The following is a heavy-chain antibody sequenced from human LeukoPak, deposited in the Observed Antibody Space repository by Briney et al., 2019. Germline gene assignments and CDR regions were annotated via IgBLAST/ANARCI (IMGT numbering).Heavy chain of an antibody. Sequence: GGSLRLSCAASGFTFTSYAMSWVRQAPGEGLELVSGISGSGGSTYFADSVEGRFTISRDNYKNTMYLEMNSLRAEDTAVYYCAKGPYSGTYYVSEFDYWGHGTLVTVSS. D-gene: IGHD1-26*01. CDR3: AKGPYSGTYYVSEFDY. J-gene: IGHJ4*01. CDR2: ISGSGGST. CDR1: GFTFTSYA. V-gene: IGHV3-23*01.